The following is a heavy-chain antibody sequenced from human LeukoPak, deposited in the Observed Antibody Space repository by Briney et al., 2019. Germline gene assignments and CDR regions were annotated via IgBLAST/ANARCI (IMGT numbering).Heavy chain of an antibody. V-gene: IGHV3-21*01. CDR3: AKFIAAPFYFDY. CDR1: GFTFSSYS. Sequence: GGSLRLSCAASGFTFSSYSMNWVRQAPGKGLEWVSSISSSSSYIYYADSVKGRFTISRDNAKNSLYLQMNSLRAEDTAVYYYAKFIAAPFYFDYWGQGTLVTVSS. D-gene: IGHD6-13*01. J-gene: IGHJ4*02. CDR2: ISSSSSYI.